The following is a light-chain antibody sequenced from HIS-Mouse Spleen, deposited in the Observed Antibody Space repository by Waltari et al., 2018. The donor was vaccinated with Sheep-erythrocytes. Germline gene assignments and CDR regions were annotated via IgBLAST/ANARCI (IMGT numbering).Light chain of an antibody. CDR1: SCDVGGYNY. CDR2: DVS. J-gene: IGLJ2*01. Sequence: QSALTQPRSVSGSPGQSVTISCTGTSCDVGGYNYVSWYQQHPGKAPKLMIYDVSKRPSGVPDRVSGSKSGNTATLTISGTQAMDEADYYCQAWDSSHVVFGGGTKLTVL. CDR3: QAWDSSHVV. V-gene: IGLV2-11*01.